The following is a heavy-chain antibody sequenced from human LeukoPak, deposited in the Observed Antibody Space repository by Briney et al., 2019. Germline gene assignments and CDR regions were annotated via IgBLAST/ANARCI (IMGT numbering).Heavy chain of an antibody. V-gene: IGHV3-23*01. Sequence: PGGSLRLSCAASGFTFSSYSMNWVRQAPGKGLEWVSAISGSGGSTYYADSVKGRFTISRDNSKNTLYLQMNSLRAEDTAVYYCAKAKVTMIVPDYWGQGTLVTVSS. D-gene: IGHD3-22*01. CDR1: GFTFSSYS. J-gene: IGHJ4*02. CDR3: AKAKVTMIVPDY. CDR2: ISGSGGST.